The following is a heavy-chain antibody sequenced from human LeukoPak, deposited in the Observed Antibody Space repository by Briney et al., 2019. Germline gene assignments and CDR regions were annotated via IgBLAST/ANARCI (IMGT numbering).Heavy chain of an antibody. V-gene: IGHV3-23*01. Sequence: GGSQRLSCAASGFTFSSYAMSWVRQAPGKGLEWVSAISGSGGSTYYADSVKGRFTISRDNSKNTLYLQMNSLRAEDTAVYYCAKVVRGYHYDSSGYYYFDYWGQGTLVTVSS. D-gene: IGHD3-22*01. J-gene: IGHJ4*02. CDR2: ISGSGGST. CDR3: AKVVRGYHYDSSGYYYFDY. CDR1: GFTFSSYA.